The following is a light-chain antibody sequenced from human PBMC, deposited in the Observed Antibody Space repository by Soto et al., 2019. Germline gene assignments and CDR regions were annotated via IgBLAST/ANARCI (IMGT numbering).Light chain of an antibody. CDR2: QDT. CDR1: KLGDKH. V-gene: IGLV3-1*01. Sequence: SYELTQPPSVSVSPGQTASITCSGDKLGDKHACWYQKKPGQSPVLVIYQDTKRPSGIPERFSGSTSGNTATLTISGTQAMDEADYYCQAWDSSTVLFGGGTKLTVL. CDR3: QAWDSSTVL. J-gene: IGLJ2*01.